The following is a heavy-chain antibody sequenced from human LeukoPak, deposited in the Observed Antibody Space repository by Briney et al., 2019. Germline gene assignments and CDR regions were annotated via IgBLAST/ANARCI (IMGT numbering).Heavy chain of an antibody. J-gene: IGHJ6*03. D-gene: IGHD3-16*01. CDR3: ARGGTYYYQYYYMDV. Sequence: KPGGSLRLSCAASQFTFNLHAMNWVRQAPGKGLDWVAVMSFDGSHIYYADSVKGRFTISRDNSNNTLFLRMNSLNADDTAVYYCARGGTYYYQYYYMDVWGKGTTVTVSS. CDR1: QFTFNLHA. V-gene: IGHV3-30*01. CDR2: MSFDGSHI.